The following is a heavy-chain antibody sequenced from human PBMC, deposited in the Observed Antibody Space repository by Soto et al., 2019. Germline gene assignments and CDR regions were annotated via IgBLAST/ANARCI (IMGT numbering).Heavy chain of an antibody. J-gene: IGHJ6*02. D-gene: IGHD3-3*01. CDR3: AIDNYDFWSGYNDYYYGMDV. CDR1: GGPLATYF. Sequence: PSETLSLTCNVSGGPLATYFCSWIRQPPGKGLERIGYVSYFGTTNYNPSLRSRVTISVDTSKNQFSLKLSSVTAADTAVYYCAIDNYDFWSGYNDYYYGMDVWGQGTTVTVSS. CDR2: VSYFGTT. V-gene: IGHV4-59*01.